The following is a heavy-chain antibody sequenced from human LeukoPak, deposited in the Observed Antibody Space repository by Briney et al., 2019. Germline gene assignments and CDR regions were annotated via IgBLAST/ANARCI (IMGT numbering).Heavy chain of an antibody. J-gene: IGHJ3*02. CDR2: ISGSGGSK. Sequence: GGSLRLSCAASGFTFSSYAMSWVRQAPGKGLEWVSAISGSGGSKYYAVSVKGPFTISRDNSKNPLYLQMNSLRAEDTAVYYCARHLWFGELFPDAFDIWGQGTMVTVSS. CDR1: GFTFSSYA. V-gene: IGHV3-23*01. CDR3: ARHLWFGELFPDAFDI. D-gene: IGHD3-10*01.